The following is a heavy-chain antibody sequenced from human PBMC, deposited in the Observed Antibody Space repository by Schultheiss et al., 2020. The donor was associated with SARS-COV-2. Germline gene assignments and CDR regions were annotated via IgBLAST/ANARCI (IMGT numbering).Heavy chain of an antibody. J-gene: IGHJ6*03. V-gene: IGHV4-4*07. CDR1: GGSVRSYF. CDR2: IYTSGST. CDR3: ARDSRYCSSTSCRYYYYYMDV. D-gene: IGHD2-2*01. Sequence: SETLSLTCAVSGGSVRSYFWSWIRQTPGKGLEWIGRIYTSGSTYYNPSLKSRVTISVDTSKNQFSLKLSSVTAADTAVYYCARDSRYCSSTSCRYYYYYMDVWGKGTTVTVSS.